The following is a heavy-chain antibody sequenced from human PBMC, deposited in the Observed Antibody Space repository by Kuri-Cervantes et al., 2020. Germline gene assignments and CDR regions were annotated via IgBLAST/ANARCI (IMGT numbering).Heavy chain of an antibody. CDR2: ISAYNGNT. V-gene: IGHV1-18*01. D-gene: IGHD6-13*01. J-gene: IGHJ6*03. CDR3: ARIAATGENFYYGYDMDV. Sequence: ASVKVSCKASGYTFTSYGISWVRQAPGQGLEGLGWISAYNGNTNYTQKLQGRVTMTTDTSTSTSYMELRSLRSDDTAVYYCARIAATGENFYYGYDMDVWGKGTTVTISS. CDR1: GYTFTSYG.